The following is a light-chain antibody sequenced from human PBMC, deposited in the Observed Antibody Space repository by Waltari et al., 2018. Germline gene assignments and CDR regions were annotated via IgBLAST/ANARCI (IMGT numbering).Light chain of an antibody. CDR1: SSDIGGYDY. V-gene: IGLV2-11*01. Sequence: QSALTQPRSVSGSPGQSVTIPCAGTSSDIGGYDYVSWYQHLPGKAPKLLIYDVTARPSGVPVRLSGCKSGNTTSLTLTGLHPDDEANYYCSSYAGINSFNVVFGGGTNLAVL. CDR3: SSYAGINSFNVV. J-gene: IGLJ2*01. CDR2: DVT.